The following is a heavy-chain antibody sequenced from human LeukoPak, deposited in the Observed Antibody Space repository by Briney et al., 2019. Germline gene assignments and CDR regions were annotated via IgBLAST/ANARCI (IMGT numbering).Heavy chain of an antibody. CDR1: GFTFRSYW. CDR2: IKQDGSEK. CDR3: ARDRATLDY. V-gene: IGHV3-7*01. J-gene: IGHJ4*02. D-gene: IGHD2/OR15-2a*01. Sequence: GGSLRLSCAASGFTFRSYWMSWVRQAPGKGLEWVANIKQDGSEKYYVDSVKGRFTISRDNAKNSLHLQMNSLGAEDTAVYYCARDRATLDYWGQGTLVTVSS.